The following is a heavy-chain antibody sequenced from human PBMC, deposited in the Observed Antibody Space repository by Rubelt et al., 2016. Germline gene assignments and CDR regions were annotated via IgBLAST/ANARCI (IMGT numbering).Heavy chain of an antibody. CDR2: INPNSGGT. Sequence: QVQLVQSGAEVKKPGASVKVSCKASGYTFTGYYMHWVRQAPGHGLEWLGWINPNSGGTNYAQKVQGRVTMTRDTSISTDYMELSRLRSDDTAVYYCASSSGSYYSLDYWGQGTLVTVSS. CDR1: GYTFTGYY. V-gene: IGHV1-2*02. J-gene: IGHJ4*02. D-gene: IGHD1-26*01. CDR3: ASSSGSYYSLDY.